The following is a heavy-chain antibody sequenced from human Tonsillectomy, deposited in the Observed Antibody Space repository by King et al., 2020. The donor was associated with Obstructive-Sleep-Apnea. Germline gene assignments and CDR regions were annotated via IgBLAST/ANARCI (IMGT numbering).Heavy chain of an antibody. V-gene: IGHV4-30-4*01. CDR1: GGSISSGDYF. Sequence: QLQESGPGLVKPSQTLSLTCSVSGGSISSGDYFWSWIRQPPGKGLEWIGYIYYSGSTYYNPSLKSQLTISVDTSKNQFSLTLRSVPAADTALYFCARSYGDFWFDPWGQGALVTVSS. CDR2: IYYSGST. CDR3: ARSYGDFWFDP. J-gene: IGHJ5*02. D-gene: IGHD4-17*01.